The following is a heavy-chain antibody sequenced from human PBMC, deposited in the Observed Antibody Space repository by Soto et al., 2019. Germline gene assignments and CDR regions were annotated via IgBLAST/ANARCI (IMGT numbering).Heavy chain of an antibody. CDR3: AKSSKYNWFDP. V-gene: IGHV4-30-2*01. J-gene: IGHJ5*02. Sequence: SETLSLTCAVSGGSISSGGYSWSWIRQPPGKGLEWIGYIYHSGSTYYNPSLKSRVTISVDRSKNQFSLKLSSVTAADTAVYYCAKSSKYNWFDPWGQGTLVTVSS. CDR1: GGSISSGGYS. CDR2: IYHSGST.